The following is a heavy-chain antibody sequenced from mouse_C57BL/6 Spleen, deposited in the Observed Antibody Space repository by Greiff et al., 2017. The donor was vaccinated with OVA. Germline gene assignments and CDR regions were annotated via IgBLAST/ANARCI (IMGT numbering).Heavy chain of an antibody. D-gene: IGHD2-1*01. CDR3: AIYGNYVDWYFDV. V-gene: IGHV1-78*01. J-gene: IGHJ1*03. Sequence: QVQLQQSDAELVKPGASVKISCKVSGYTFTDPTIHWMKQRPEQGLEWIGYIYPRDGSTKYNEKFKGKAPLTADKSSSTAYMQLNSLTSEDSAGYFCAIYGNYVDWYFDVWGTGTTVTVSS. CDR2: IYPRDGST. CDR1: GYTFTDPT.